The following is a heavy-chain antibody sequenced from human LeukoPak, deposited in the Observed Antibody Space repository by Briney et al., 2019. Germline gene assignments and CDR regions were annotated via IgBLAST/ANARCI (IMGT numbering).Heavy chain of an antibody. CDR1: GYTFNNYG. Sequence: ASVKVSCKASGYTFNNYGISWVRRAPGQGLEWMGWISVYNGNTKYAQNLQGRVTMTTDTSTNTAYMELRSLTSDDTAVYYCARDGYYDSSGYYGHFDYWGQGTLVTVSS. V-gene: IGHV1-18*01. J-gene: IGHJ4*02. D-gene: IGHD3-22*01. CDR3: ARDGYYDSSGYYGHFDY. CDR2: ISVYNGNT.